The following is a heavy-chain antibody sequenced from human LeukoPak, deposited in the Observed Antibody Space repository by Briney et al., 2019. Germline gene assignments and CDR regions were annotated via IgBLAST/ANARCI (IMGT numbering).Heavy chain of an antibody. CDR1: GYSISSGYY. CDR3: ATPSRDGYNKDAFDI. Sequence: SETLSLTCAVSGYSISSGYYWGWIRQPPGKGLGWIGSIYHSGSTYYNPSLKSRVTISVDTSKNQFSLKLSSVTAADTAVYYCATPSRDGYNKDAFDIWGQGTMVTVSS. D-gene: IGHD5-24*01. CDR2: IYHSGST. J-gene: IGHJ3*02. V-gene: IGHV4-38-2*01.